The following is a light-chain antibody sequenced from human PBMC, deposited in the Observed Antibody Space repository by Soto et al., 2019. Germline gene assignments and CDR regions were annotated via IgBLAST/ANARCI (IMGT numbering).Light chain of an antibody. CDR3: MQRTLWPLV. CDR2: KVS. V-gene: IGKV2-30*02. CDR1: QGLVHSDGNTY. Sequence: DVVMTQSPLSLPVTLGQPASISCRSSQGLVHSDGNTYLSWFQQRPGQSPRRLIYKVSDRDSGVPDRFSGSGSGADFTLKISRVEAEDLGGYYCMQRTLWPLVFGQVTKLEI. J-gene: IGKJ2*01.